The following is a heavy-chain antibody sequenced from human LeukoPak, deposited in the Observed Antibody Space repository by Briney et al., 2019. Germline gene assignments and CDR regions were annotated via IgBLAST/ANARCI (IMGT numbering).Heavy chain of an antibody. D-gene: IGHD1-26*01. J-gene: IGHJ4*02. CDR2: IWYDGSNK. CDR1: GFTFSSYG. Sequence: GGSLRLSCAASGFTFSSYGMHWVRQAPGKGLEWVAVIWYDGSNKYYADSVKGRFTISRDNSKNTLYLQMGSLRAEDMAVYYCARGYQGAMYYFDYWGQGTLVTVSS. V-gene: IGHV3-33*01. CDR3: ARGYQGAMYYFDY.